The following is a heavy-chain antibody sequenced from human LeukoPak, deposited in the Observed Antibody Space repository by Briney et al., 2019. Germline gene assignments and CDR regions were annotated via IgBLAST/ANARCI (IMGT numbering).Heavy chain of an antibody. CDR3: ARDPYSSGWYKDAFDI. J-gene: IGHJ3*02. Sequence: SGGSLRLSCAASGFTFSSYSMNWVRQAPGKGLEWVSSISGSSSCINYADSVKGRFTISRDNAQNSLFLQLNSLRAEDTAVYYCARDPYSSGWYKDAFDIWGQGTMVTVSS. CDR1: GFTFSSYS. D-gene: IGHD6-19*01. V-gene: IGHV3-21*01. CDR2: ISGSSSCI.